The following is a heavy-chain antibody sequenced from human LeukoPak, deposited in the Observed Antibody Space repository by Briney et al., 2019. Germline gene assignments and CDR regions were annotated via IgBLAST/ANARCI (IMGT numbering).Heavy chain of an antibody. CDR1: GGSISSGYYY. J-gene: IGHJ4*02. D-gene: IGHD7-27*01. V-gene: IGHV4-61*09. Sequence: ASQTLSLTCTVSGGSISSGYYYWSWIRQPAGKGLEWIAHIYSSGSTYYNPSLKSRVTISVDTSKNQFSLKLSSVTAADTAVYYCARGVVNWGPYYFDYWGQGTLVTVSS. CDR2: IYSSGST. CDR3: ARGVVNWGPYYFDY.